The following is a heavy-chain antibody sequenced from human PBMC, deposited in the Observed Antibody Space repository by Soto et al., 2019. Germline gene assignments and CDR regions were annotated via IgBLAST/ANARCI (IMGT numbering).Heavy chain of an antibody. CDR1: GSQFSSYE. V-gene: IGHV3-48*03. CDR3: ARGAFWYTTSTTDDAFDV. J-gene: IGHJ3*01. D-gene: IGHD6-6*01. CDR2: ISHSGATI. Sequence: EVQLAESGGGLVQPGGSLRLSCAASGSQFSSYEMNWVRQAPGKGLEWVAHISHSGATIFYTDSVKGRFTISRDNTNNSLSLQMNSLRADDTAIYYCARGAFWYTTSTTDDAFDVWGQGTVVTVSS.